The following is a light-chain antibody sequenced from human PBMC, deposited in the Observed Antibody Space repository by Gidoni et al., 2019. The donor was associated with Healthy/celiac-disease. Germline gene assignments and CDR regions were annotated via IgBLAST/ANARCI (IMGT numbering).Light chain of an antibody. CDR2: GAS. Sequence: EMVLTQSPGTLSLSPGARATLSCRASQSVSSSYLAWYQQKPGQAPRLLIYGASSRATGIPDRFSGSGSGTDFTLTISRLEPEDFAVYYCQQYGSSPRYTFXQXTKLEIK. CDR3: QQYGSSPRYT. CDR1: QSVSSSY. J-gene: IGKJ2*01. V-gene: IGKV3-20*01.